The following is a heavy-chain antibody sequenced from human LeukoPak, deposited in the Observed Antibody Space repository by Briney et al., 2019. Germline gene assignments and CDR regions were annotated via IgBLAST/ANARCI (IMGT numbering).Heavy chain of an antibody. J-gene: IGHJ4*02. CDR1: GYTFTSYD. CDR2: MNPNSGNT. Sequence: ASVKVSCKASGYTFTSYDINWVRQAPGQGLEWMGWMNPNSGNTGYAQKFQGRVTMTRNTSISTAYMELSSLRSEDTAVYCCARGGSRGGAVDYWGQGTLVTVSS. CDR3: ARGGSRGGAVDY. D-gene: IGHD3-16*01. V-gene: IGHV1-8*01.